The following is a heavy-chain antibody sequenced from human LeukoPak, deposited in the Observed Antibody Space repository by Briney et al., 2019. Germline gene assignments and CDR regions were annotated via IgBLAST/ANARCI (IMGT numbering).Heavy chain of an antibody. Sequence: ASVKVSCKASGYTFTSYYMHWVRQAPGQGLEWMGIISPSGGSTSYAQKFQGRVTMTRDMSTSTVYMELSSLRSEDTAVYYCASARYSSGWYDYWGQGTLVTVSS. CDR1: GYTFTSYY. J-gene: IGHJ4*02. V-gene: IGHV1-46*01. CDR2: ISPSGGST. CDR3: ASARYSSGWYDY. D-gene: IGHD6-19*01.